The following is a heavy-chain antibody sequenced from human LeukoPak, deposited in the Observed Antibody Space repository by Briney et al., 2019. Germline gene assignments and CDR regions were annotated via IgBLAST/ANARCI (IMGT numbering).Heavy chain of an antibody. CDR2: ISTTGNL. CDR1: GDPIRTYQ. CDR3: ARDRLHSYGFDRHW. D-gene: IGHD5-18*01. V-gene: IGHV4-4*07. Sequence: SETLSLTCSLSGDPIRTYQWVWIRQPAGKGLEWIGRISTTGNLYYNPSLKSRVTMSVDESKNLFSLELTSVSAADTAVYYCARDRLHSYGFDRHWGGQGILVTVSS. J-gene: IGHJ4*02.